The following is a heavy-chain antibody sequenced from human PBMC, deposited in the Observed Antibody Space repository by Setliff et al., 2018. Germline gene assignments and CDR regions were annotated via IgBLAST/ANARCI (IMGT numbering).Heavy chain of an antibody. Sequence: PGGSLRLSCAASGFTFSDYYMSWIRQAPGKGLEWVSYISSSGSTIYYADSVKGRFTISRDNAKNSLYLQMNSLRAEDTAVYYCARGDRWGYSYGPYYYGMDVWGQGTTVTAP. CDR2: ISSSGSTI. D-gene: IGHD5-18*01. CDR3: ARGDRWGYSYGPYYYGMDV. J-gene: IGHJ6*02. V-gene: IGHV3-11*04. CDR1: GFTFSDYY.